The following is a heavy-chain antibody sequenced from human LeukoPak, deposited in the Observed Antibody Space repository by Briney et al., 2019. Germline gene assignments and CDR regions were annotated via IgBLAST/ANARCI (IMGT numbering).Heavy chain of an antibody. CDR3: ARQAKRFLEWLPNPPDAFDI. CDR2: IYYSGST. Sequence: PSETLSLTCTVSGGSISSSSYYWGWIRQPPGKGLEWIGSIYYSGSTYYNPSLKSRVTISVDTSKNQFSLKLSSVTAADTAVYYCARQAKRFLEWLPNPPDAFDIWGQGTMVTVSS. J-gene: IGHJ3*02. V-gene: IGHV4-39*01. D-gene: IGHD3-3*01. CDR1: GGSISSSSYY.